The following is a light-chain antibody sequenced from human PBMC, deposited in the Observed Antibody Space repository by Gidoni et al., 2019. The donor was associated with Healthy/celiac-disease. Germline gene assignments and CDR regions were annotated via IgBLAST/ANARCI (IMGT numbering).Light chain of an antibody. CDR2: QDS. J-gene: IGLJ3*02. CDR1: KLGDKY. Sequence: SYELTQPPSVSVSPGQTASITCSGDKLGDKYACWYKQKPGQSPVFVIYQDSKRPSGIPERFSGSNSGNTATLTISGTQAMDEADYYCQAWDSSTEVFGGGTKLTVL. V-gene: IGLV3-1*01. CDR3: QAWDSSTEV.